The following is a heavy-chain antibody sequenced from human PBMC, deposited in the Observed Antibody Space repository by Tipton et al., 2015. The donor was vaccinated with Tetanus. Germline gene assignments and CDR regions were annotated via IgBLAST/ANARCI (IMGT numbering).Heavy chain of an antibody. CDR1: GGSVSSGSYY. CDR2: IYYSGST. V-gene: IGHV4-61*01. J-gene: IGHJ6*02. D-gene: IGHD2-15*01. CDR3: ARDLSPYCSGGSCCPYYSMYV. Sequence: TLSLTCTVSGGSVSSGSYYWSWIRQPPGKGLEWIGYIYYSGSTNYNPSLKSRVTISVDTSKNQFSLKLSSVTAADTAVYYCARDLSPYCSGGSCCPYYSMYVWGQGTPVTVSS.